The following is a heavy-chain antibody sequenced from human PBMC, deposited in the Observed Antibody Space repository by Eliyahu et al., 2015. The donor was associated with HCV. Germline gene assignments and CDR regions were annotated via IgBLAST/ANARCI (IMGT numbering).Heavy chain of an antibody. CDR1: GFXFSSYG. CDR2: XSYDGSNK. V-gene: IGHV3-30*18. Sequence: QVQLVESGGGVVQPGXSLRRXXXASGFXFSSYGXXWVRQAPGKGLEGVAVXSYDGSNKYYADSVKGRFTISRDNSKNTLYLQMNSLRAEDTAVYYCAKLGRITTPYWGQGTLVTVSS. CDR3: AKLGRITTPY. D-gene: IGHD3-22*01. J-gene: IGHJ4*02.